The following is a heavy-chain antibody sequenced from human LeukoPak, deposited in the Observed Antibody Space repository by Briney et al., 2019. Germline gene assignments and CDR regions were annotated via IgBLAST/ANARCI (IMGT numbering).Heavy chain of an antibody. V-gene: IGHV3-23*01. CDR3: AKDVVPDSGWDLDY. CDR1: GFTFSTYS. J-gene: IGHJ4*02. CDR2: TYGNGERT. D-gene: IGHD6-19*01. Sequence: GGSLRLSCVASGFTFSTYSMTWVRQAPGKGLEWVSSTYGNGERTFYADSVKGRFTIFRDNSKNTLYLEMLGLRPEDTAVYYCAKDVVPDSGWDLDYWGQGTLVTVSS.